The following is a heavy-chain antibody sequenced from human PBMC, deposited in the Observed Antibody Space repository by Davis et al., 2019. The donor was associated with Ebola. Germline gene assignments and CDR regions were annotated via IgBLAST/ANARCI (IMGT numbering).Heavy chain of an antibody. D-gene: IGHD3-3*01. CDR2: VYYDGTT. CDR1: GDSIGTYF. V-gene: IGHV4-59*01. Sequence: PSETLSLTCTVSGDSIGTYFWNWFRLPPGKGLQWIGYVYYDGTTNYNPSPNSRVTISVDTWRNQFSLKLNSVTAADTAVYYCARGARGLFGVIMEVFDYWGQGALVTVSS. CDR3: ARGARGLFGVIMEVFDY. J-gene: IGHJ4*02.